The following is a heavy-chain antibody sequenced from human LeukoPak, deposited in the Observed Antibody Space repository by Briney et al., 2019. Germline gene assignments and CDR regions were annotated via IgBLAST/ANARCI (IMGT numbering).Heavy chain of an antibody. V-gene: IGHV5-51*01. Sequence: GESLKISCKGSGYKFTNHWIAWVRQMPGKGLECMGIIYPGDSDTTYSPSFKGQVTIPAGKSINTAYLQWSSLKASDTAMYYCARSWRGGAYFDYWAQGTLVTVSS. CDR2: IYPGDSDT. CDR3: ARSWRGGAYFDY. CDR1: GYKFTNHW. J-gene: IGHJ4*02. D-gene: IGHD3-3*01.